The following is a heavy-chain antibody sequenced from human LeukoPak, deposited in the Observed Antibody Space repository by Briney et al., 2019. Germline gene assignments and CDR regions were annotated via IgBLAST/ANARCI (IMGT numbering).Heavy chain of an antibody. Sequence: PSETLSLTCTVSGGSIGSYYWSWIRQPPGKGLEWIGYIYYSGSTNYNPSLKSRVTISVDTSKNQFSLKLSSVTAADTAVYYCARGYGDSDYWGQGTLVTVSS. V-gene: IGHV4-59*01. CDR1: GGSIGSYY. D-gene: IGHD4-17*01. CDR3: ARGYGDSDY. J-gene: IGHJ4*02. CDR2: IYYSGST.